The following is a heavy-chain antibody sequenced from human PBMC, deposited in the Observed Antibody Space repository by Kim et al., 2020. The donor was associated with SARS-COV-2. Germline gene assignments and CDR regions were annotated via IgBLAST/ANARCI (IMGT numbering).Heavy chain of an antibody. CDR2: INHSGST. J-gene: IGHJ4*02. CDR1: GGSFSGYY. CDR3: ARGGYCSGGSCPLDY. Sequence: SETLSLTCAVYGGSFSGYYWSWIRQPPGKGLEWIGEINHSGSTNYNPSLKSRVTISVDTSKNQFSLKLSSVTAADTAVYYCARGGYCSGGSCPLDYWGQGTLVTVSS. D-gene: IGHD2-15*01. V-gene: IGHV4-34*01.